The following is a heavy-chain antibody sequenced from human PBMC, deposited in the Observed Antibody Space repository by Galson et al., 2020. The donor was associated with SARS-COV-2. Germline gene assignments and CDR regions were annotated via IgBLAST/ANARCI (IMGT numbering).Heavy chain of an antibody. Sequence: SETLSITCTVSGGSISSGGYYWTWIRQHPGKGLEWIGCIYYSGYTDYNPSLKSRVTISVDTSKNHFSLKLSSVTAADTAVYYCARGGYYYDSTYFDYWGQGTLVTVSS. CDR3: ARGGYYYDSTYFDY. J-gene: IGHJ4*02. D-gene: IGHD3-22*01. V-gene: IGHV4-31*03. CDR2: IYYSGYT. CDR1: GGSISSGGYY.